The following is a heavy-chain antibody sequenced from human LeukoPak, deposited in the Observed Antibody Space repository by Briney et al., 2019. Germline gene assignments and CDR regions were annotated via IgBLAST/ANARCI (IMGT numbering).Heavy chain of an antibody. CDR3: AGLPYYYDSSGYRDAXXAFDI. CDR2: XXXGGST. D-gene: IGHD3-22*01. J-gene: IGHJ3*02. CDR1: GXXISXXX. Sequence: LSCAASGXXISXXXXXWVXXXXXXXXXXVXXXXXGGSTYYADSVKRHFTFSRDNSKNTLYLQMNRLRPQDTAVYYXAGLPYYYDSSGYRDAXXAFDIXGXGT. V-gene: IGHV3-53*01.